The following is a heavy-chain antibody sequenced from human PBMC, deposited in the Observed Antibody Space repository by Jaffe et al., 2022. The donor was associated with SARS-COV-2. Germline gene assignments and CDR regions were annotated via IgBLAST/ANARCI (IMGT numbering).Heavy chain of an antibody. Sequence: QLQLQESGPGLVKPSETLSLTCTVSGGSISSSSYYWGWIRQPPGKGLEWIGSIYYSGSTYYNPSLKSRVTISVDTSKNQFSLKLSSVTAADTAVYYCARLFLGDYVDGWYFDYWGQGTLVTVSS. J-gene: IGHJ4*02. CDR1: GGSISSSSYY. CDR3: ARLFLGDYVDGWYFDY. V-gene: IGHV4-39*01. D-gene: IGHD4-17*01. CDR2: IYYSGST.